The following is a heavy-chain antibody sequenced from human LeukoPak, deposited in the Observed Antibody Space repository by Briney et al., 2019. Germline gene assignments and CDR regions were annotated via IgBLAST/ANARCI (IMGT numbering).Heavy chain of an antibody. CDR3: ARDHEYCSSTSCYYYYGMDV. CDR1: GFTFSSYA. Sequence: GGSLRLSCAASGFTFSSYAMHWVRQAPGKGLEWVAVISYDGSNKYYADSVKGRFTISRDNSKNTLYLQMNSLRAGDTAVYYCARDHEYCSSTSCYYYYGMDVWGQGTTVTVSS. D-gene: IGHD2-2*01. CDR2: ISYDGSNK. V-gene: IGHV3-30-3*01. J-gene: IGHJ6*02.